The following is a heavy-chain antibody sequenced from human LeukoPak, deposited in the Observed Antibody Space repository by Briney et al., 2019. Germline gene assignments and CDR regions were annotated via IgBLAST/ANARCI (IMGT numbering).Heavy chain of an antibody. CDR3: ARSFTYYYDNNVGSFDI. V-gene: IGHV3-21*01. D-gene: IGHD3-22*01. CDR1: GFIFSSYT. Sequence: GGSLRLSCATSGFIFSSYTMTWVRQAPGKGLDWVSSISSGSHYIYYADSVKGRFTISRDNAKKSLYLQMNSLRAEDTAVYYCARSFTYYYDNNVGSFDIWGQGTMVTASS. J-gene: IGHJ3*02. CDR2: ISSGSHYI.